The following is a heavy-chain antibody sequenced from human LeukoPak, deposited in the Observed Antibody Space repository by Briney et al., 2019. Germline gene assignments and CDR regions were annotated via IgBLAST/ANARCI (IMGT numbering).Heavy chain of an antibody. Sequence: GGSLRLSCAASGFTFSSYGMHWVRQAPGKGLEWVAFIRYDGSNKYYADSVKGRFTISRDNSKNTLSLQMNSLRAEDTAVYYCAKGVALGNYYYYYYQAVWGKGTTVTVSS. CDR2: IRYDGSNK. CDR1: GFTFSSYG. V-gene: IGHV3-30*02. CDR3: AKGVALGNYYYYYYQAV. D-gene: IGHD7-27*01. J-gene: IGHJ6*03.